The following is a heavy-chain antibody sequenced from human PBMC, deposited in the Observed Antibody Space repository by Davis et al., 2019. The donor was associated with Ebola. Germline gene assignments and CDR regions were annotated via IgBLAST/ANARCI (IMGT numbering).Heavy chain of an antibody. J-gene: IGHJ4*02. Sequence: AASVKVSCKAYGYIFPRYTIHWVRQGPGQRLEWMGWINAGNGHTEYSQKFQGRATISRDTSASTAYMELRSLRSEDTAVYYCARDIAAAGTTDYWGQGSLVTVSS. D-gene: IGHD6-13*01. CDR3: ARDIAAAGTTDY. CDR1: GYIFPRYT. CDR2: INAGNGHT. V-gene: IGHV1-3*01.